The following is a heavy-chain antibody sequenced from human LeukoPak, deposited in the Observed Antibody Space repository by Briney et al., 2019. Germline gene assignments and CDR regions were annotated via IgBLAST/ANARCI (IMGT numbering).Heavy chain of an antibody. Sequence: GGSLRLSCAASGFTVSCHYLSWLRQAPGKGLEWVSVIYSGGSTYYADSVKGRFTISRDNSKNTLYLQMNSLRAEDTAVYYCARGYSSGRYGCPFYYWGHGDLVTVSS. V-gene: IGHV3-53*01. CDR1: GFTVSCHY. CDR3: ARGYSSGRYGCPFYY. J-gene: IGHJ4*03. CDR2: IYSGGST. D-gene: IGHD6-19*01.